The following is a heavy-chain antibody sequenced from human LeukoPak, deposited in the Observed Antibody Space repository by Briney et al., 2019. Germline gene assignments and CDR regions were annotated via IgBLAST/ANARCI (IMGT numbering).Heavy chain of an antibody. CDR2: ISAYNGNT. V-gene: IGHV1-18*01. CDR3: ARGSSSWYYPYNWFDP. Sequence: ASVKVSCKTSGYTFTNYGFGWVRQSPGQGLEWMGWISAYNGNTNYAQKLQGRVTMTTDTSTSTAYMELRSLRSDDTAVYYCARGSSSWYYPYNWFDPWGQGTLVTVSS. J-gene: IGHJ5*02. CDR1: GYTFTNYG. D-gene: IGHD6-13*01.